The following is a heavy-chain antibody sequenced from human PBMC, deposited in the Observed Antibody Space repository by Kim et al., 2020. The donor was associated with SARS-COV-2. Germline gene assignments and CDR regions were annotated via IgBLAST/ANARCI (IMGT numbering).Heavy chain of an antibody. CDR2: IIPIFGTA. D-gene: IGHD4-17*01. Sequence: SVKVSCKASGGTFSSYAISWVRQAPGQGLEWMGGIIPIFGTANYAQKFQGRVTITADESTSTAYMELSSLRSEDTAVYYCARVVHGDYAPSNWFDPWGQGTLVTVSS. CDR1: GGTFSSYA. CDR3: ARVVHGDYAPSNWFDP. V-gene: IGHV1-69*13. J-gene: IGHJ5*02.